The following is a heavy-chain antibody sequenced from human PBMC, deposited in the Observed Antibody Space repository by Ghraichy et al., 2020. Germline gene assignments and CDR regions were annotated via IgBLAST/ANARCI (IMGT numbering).Heavy chain of an antibody. Sequence: GGSLRLSCAASGFTFSSYWMSWVRQAPGKGLEWVANIKQDGSEKYYVDSVKGRFTISRDNAKNSLYLQMNSLRAEDTAVYYCAREYYDFWSGYYYYYYYYGMDVWGQGTTVTVSS. CDR2: IKQDGSEK. J-gene: IGHJ6*02. V-gene: IGHV3-7*01. D-gene: IGHD3-3*01. CDR3: AREYYDFWSGYYYYYYYYGMDV. CDR1: GFTFSSYW.